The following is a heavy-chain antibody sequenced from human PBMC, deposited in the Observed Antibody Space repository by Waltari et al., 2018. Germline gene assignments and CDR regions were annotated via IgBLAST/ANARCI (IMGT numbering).Heavy chain of an antibody. CDR2: IIPVLGIA. V-gene: IGHV1-69*08. Sequence: QVQLVQSGAEVKKPGSSVKVSCKASGGTFSSYTISWVRQAPGQGLEWMVRIIPVLGIANYAQEFQGRVTITADKSTSTAYMELSSLRSEDTAVYYCARDGLGYCSSTSCSDYWGQGTLVTVSS. CDR1: GGTFSSYT. D-gene: IGHD2-2*01. CDR3: ARDGLGYCSSTSCSDY. J-gene: IGHJ4*02.